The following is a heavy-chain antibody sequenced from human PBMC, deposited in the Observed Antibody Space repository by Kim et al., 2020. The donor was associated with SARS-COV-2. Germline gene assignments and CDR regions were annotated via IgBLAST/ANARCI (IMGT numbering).Heavy chain of an antibody. Sequence: SETLSLTCTVSGGSISSSSYYWGWIRQPPGKGLEWIGSIYYSGSTYYNPSLKSRVTISVDTSKNQFSLKLSSVTAADTAVYYCARQALDIVVVVAAEFDPWGQGTLVTVSS. CDR1: GGSISSSSYY. J-gene: IGHJ5*02. D-gene: IGHD2-15*01. V-gene: IGHV4-39*01. CDR3: ARQALDIVVVVAAEFDP. CDR2: IYYSGST.